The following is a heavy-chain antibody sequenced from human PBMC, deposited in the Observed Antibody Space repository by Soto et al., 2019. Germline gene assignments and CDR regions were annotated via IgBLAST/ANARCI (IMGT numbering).Heavy chain of an antibody. J-gene: IGHJ5*02. CDR1: GYTFTDYY. V-gene: IGHV1-2*04. CDR3: ARGRRIMTTMTVGNWFDP. CDR2: INPNSGGT. Sequence: ASVKVSCKASGYTFTDYYMHWVRLAPGQGLEWMGWINPNSGGTYYAQKFQGWLTMTRDTSISTAYMELSRLTSDDTAVYYCARGRRIMTTMTVGNWFDPWGQGTLVTVSS. D-gene: IGHD4-17*01.